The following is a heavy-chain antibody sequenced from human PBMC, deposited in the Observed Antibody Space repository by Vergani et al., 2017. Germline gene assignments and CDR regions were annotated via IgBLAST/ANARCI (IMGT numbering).Heavy chain of an antibody. CDR2: IYSGGST. CDR1: GFTVSSNY. CDR3: AKDLTTVAQYYFDY. Sequence: EVQLVESGGGLVQPGGSLRLSCAASGFTVSSNYMSWVRQAPGKGLEWVSVIYSGGSTYYADSVKGRFTISRDNSKNTLYLQMNSLRAEDTAVYYCAKDLTTVAQYYFDYWGQGTLVTVAS. V-gene: IGHV3-66*01. D-gene: IGHD4-23*01. J-gene: IGHJ4*02.